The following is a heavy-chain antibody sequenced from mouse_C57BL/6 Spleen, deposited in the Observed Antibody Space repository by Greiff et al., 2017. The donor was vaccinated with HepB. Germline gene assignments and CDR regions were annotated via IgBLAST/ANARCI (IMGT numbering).Heavy chain of an antibody. V-gene: IGHV1-76*01. D-gene: IGHD2-2*01. J-gene: IGHJ1*03. CDR1: GYTFTDYY. Sequence: QVQLQQSGAELVRPGASVKLSCKASGYTFTDYYINWVKQRPGQGLEWIARIYPGSGNTYYNEKFKGKATLTAEKSSSTAYMQLSSLTSEDSAVYFCARGEGYNWYFDVWGTGTTVTVSS. CDR2: IYPGSGNT. CDR3: ARGEGYNWYFDV.